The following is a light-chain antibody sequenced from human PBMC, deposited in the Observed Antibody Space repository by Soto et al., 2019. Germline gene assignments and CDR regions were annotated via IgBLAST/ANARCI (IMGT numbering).Light chain of an antibody. CDR2: EVS. Sequence: QSALTQPASVSGSPGQSITSSCTGTNSDVGAYDYVSWYQQHPGKVPKLMIYEVSDRPSGVSNRFSGSKSGNTASLTISGLQADAEADYYCASYASNNNYVFGTGTKVTV. V-gene: IGLV2-14*01. CDR1: NSDVGAYDY. J-gene: IGLJ1*01. CDR3: ASYASNNNYV.